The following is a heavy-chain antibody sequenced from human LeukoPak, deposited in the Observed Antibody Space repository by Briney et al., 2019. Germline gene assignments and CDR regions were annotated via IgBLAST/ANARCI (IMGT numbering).Heavy chain of an antibody. CDR1: GFNFGDYY. V-gene: IGHV3-11*01. CDR3: ARDLFSFYYDSSGYCDY. Sequence: AGGSLRLSCVASGFNFGDYYMNWFRQAPGKGLEWLSFISSSGHNILYTDTVKGRLTVSRDNAKKTVFLQMNSLRAEDTAVYYCARDLFSFYYDSSGYCDYWGPGTRVTVSS. D-gene: IGHD3-22*01. J-gene: IGHJ4*02. CDR2: ISSSGHNI.